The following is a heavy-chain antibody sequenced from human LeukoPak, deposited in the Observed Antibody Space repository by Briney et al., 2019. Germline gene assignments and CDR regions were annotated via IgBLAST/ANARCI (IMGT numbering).Heavy chain of an antibody. V-gene: IGHV5-51*01. Sequence: GESLKISCNGSGYSFTTYWIGWVRQIPGKGLEWMVIIYPGYSDTRYNPSFQGQVTISDDKSISTAYLQWSSMKASDTAMYYCGRRGTGYCYYGMDVWGQGTTVTVSS. CDR1: GYSFTTYW. CDR2: IYPGYSDT. CDR3: GRRGTGYCYYGMDV. J-gene: IGHJ6*02.